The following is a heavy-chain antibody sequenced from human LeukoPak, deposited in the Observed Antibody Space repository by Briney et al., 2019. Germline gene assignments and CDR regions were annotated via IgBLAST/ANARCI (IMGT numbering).Heavy chain of an antibody. CDR2: IRYDGSNQ. V-gene: IGHV3-30*02. CDR3: EKDDFYDATEA. Sequence: GGSLRLSCAASGFTFSTFGMHWVHQAPGKGLEWVAFIRYDGSNQYYEDSVKGRFTISRDNSKNKVYLEMSRLRPEDSALYYCEKDDFYDATEAWGRGTLVTVSS. D-gene: IGHD3-22*01. J-gene: IGHJ5*02. CDR1: GFTFSTFG.